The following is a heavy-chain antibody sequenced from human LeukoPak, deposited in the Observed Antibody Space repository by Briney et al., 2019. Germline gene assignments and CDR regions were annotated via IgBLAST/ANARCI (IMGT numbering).Heavy chain of an antibody. CDR3: ARGGGGRRFDY. V-gene: IGHV4-34*01. Sequence: SETLSLTCAVYGGSFSGYYWSWIRQPPGKGLEWIGEINHSGSTNYNPSLKSRITISVDTFKNQFSLKLSSVTAADTAVYYCARGGGGRRFDYWGQGTLVTVSS. CDR1: GGSFSGYY. J-gene: IGHJ4*02. D-gene: IGHD3-16*01. CDR2: INHSGST.